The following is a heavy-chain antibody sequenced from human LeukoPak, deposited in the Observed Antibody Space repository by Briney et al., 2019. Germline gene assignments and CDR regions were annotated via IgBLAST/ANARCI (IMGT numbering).Heavy chain of an antibody. J-gene: IGHJ5*02. CDR3: ARANSGSYYSGYNWFDP. Sequence: ASVKVSCKASGYTFTSYYIHWVRQAPGQGLEWMGIINPSGGSTTYAQKFQGRVTMTRDMSTSTVYMELSSLISEDTAVYYCARANSGSYYSGYNWFDPWGQGTLVTVSS. CDR2: INPSGGST. D-gene: IGHD1-26*01. CDR1: GYTFTSYY. V-gene: IGHV1-46*01.